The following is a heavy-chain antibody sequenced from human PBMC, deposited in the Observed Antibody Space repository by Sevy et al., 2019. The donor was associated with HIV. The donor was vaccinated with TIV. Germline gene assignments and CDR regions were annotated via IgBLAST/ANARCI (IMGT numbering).Heavy chain of an antibody. D-gene: IGHD3-3*01. CDR1: GYTFTSYD. CDR2: MNPNSGNT. Sequence: ASVKVSCKASGYTFTSYDINWVRQATGQGLEWMGWMNPNSGNTGYAQKFQGRVTMTRNTSISTAYMELSSLRSEDTAVYYCARVMYDFWSGYYAIDAFDIWGQGTMVTVSS. J-gene: IGHJ3*02. V-gene: IGHV1-8*01. CDR3: ARVMYDFWSGYYAIDAFDI.